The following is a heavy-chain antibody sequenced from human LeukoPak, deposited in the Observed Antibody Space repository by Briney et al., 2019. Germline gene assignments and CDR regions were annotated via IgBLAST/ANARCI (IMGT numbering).Heavy chain of an antibody. CDR1: VVTFSSYG. V-gene: IGHV3-33*01. J-gene: IGHJ4*02. D-gene: IGHD3-22*01. CDR2: ILHDGRKE. CDR3: VRDDDRPDHGLDY. Sequence: GGPFRLPCAAPVVTFSSYGMHGSGQPPGRGREGWAVILHDGRKEFYTDSVKRRFTISRDNYKNTLYLQMNSLRAEDTAVYYCVRDDDRPDHGLDYWGQGTLVTVSS.